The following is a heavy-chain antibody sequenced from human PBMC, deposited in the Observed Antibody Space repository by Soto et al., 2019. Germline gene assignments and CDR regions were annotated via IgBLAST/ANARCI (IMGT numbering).Heavy chain of an antibody. CDR3: ARGDSYGSPRAEYFQH. J-gene: IGHJ1*01. Sequence: QVQLVQSGAEVKKPGASVKVSCKASGYTFTSYDINWVRQATGQGLEWMGWMNPNSGNTGYAQKFQGRVTMTRNTTVSTAYMALSSLGYEDPAVYYCARGDSYGSPRAEYFQHWGQGTLVTVSS. CDR2: MNPNSGNT. D-gene: IGHD5-18*01. V-gene: IGHV1-8*02. CDR1: GYTFTSYD.